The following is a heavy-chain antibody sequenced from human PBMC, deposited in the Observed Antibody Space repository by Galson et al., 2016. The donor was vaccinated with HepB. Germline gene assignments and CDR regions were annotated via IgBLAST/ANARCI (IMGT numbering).Heavy chain of an antibody. V-gene: IGHV3-48*02. CDR1: GFTFSTYT. CDR3: GRESWFDP. CDR2: ISSSGTTK. Sequence: SLRLSCAASGFTFSTYTFNWVRQAPGKGLEWVAHISSSGTTKYYADSVKGRFTISRDNAKNSLYLQMNSLRDEDTAVYYCGRESWFDPWGQGTLVTASS. J-gene: IGHJ5*02.